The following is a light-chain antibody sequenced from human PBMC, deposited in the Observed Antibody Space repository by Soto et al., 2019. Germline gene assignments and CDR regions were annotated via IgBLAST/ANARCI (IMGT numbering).Light chain of an antibody. CDR2: DAS. CDR3: QHYDTFPYS. CDR1: QAIGAY. J-gene: IGKJ2*01. V-gene: IGKV1-33*01. Sequence: DLQLTQSPSSLSASVGDRITITCQASQAIGAYLNWYQQKPGQAPKLLVFDASNLETGVPSRFTGSGSGTHFTFTITSLQPEDVATYYCQHYDTFPYSFGQGTKLEIQ.